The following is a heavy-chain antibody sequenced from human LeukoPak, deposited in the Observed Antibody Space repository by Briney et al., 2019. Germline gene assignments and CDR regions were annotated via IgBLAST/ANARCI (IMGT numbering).Heavy chain of an antibody. CDR3: AKGLWVVKAYFQH. D-gene: IGHD4-23*01. V-gene: IGHV3-30*02. Sequence: GGSLRLSCAASGFTFSSYGMHWVRQAPGKGLEWVAFIRYDGSNKYYADSVKGRFTISRDNSKNTLYLQMNSLRAEDTAVYYCAKGLWVVKAYFQHWGQGALVTVSP. CDR1: GFTFSSYG. J-gene: IGHJ1*01. CDR2: IRYDGSNK.